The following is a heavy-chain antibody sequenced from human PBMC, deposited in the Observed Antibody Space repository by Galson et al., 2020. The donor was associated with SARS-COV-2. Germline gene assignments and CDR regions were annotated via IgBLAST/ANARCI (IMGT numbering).Heavy chain of an antibody. CDR3: TRALRDYGDYNDAFDI. V-gene: IGHV3-49*03. CDR1: GFTFGDYA. Sequence: GGSLRLSCTASGFTFGDYAMSWFRQAPGKGLEWVGFIRSKAYGGTTEYAASVKGRFTISRDDSKSIAYLQMNSLKTEDTAVYYCTRALRDYGDYNDAFDIWGQGTMVTVSS. CDR2: IRSKAYGGTT. J-gene: IGHJ3*02. D-gene: IGHD4-17*01.